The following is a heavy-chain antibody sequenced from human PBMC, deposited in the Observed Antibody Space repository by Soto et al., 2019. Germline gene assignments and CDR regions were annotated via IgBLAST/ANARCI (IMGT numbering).Heavy chain of an antibody. CDR3: ASSGLDYYDSSGYDNWFDP. CDR1: GGTFSSYA. CDR2: IIPIFGTA. Sequence: EASVKVSCKASGGTFSSYAISWVRQAPGQGLEWMGGIIPIFGTANYAQKFQGRVTITADESTSTAYMELSSLRSEDTAVYYCASSGLDYYDSSGYDNWFDPWGQGTLVTVSS. J-gene: IGHJ5*02. D-gene: IGHD3-22*01. V-gene: IGHV1-69*13.